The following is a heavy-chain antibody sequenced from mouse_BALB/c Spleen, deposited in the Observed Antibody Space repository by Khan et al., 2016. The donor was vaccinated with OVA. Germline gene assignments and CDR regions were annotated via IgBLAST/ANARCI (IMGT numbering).Heavy chain of an antibody. CDR3: TRDRIDY. V-gene: IGHV1-7*01. J-gene: IGHJ2*01. CDR2: INPTSGYT. Sequence: QVQLKESGAELAKPGASVKMSCKASGYTFTTYWMHWVKQRPGQGLEWIGYINPTSGYTDYNEKFKDRATLSADKSSSTAYMQLSSLTSEDSAVSYCTRDRIDYWGQGTTLTVSS. CDR1: GYTFTTYW.